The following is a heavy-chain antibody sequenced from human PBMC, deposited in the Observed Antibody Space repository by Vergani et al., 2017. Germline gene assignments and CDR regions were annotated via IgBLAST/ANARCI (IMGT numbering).Heavy chain of an antibody. CDR3: TRDPRYCGDGSGSRLRDHHYYGMDV. D-gene: IGHD3-10*01. Sequence: EVQLVESGGGIVKPGGSLRLSCVASGFSFRNAWMNWVRRTPGKGLEWVGRIKSKFDRGTTDYAAAVKGRFTISRDDSKNTLYLQMNGQKPEDIGVYYCTRDPRYCGDGSGSRLRDHHYYGMDVWGQGATVTVSS. CDR2: IKSKFDRGTT. J-gene: IGHJ6*01. CDR1: GFSFRNAW. V-gene: IGHV3-15*07.